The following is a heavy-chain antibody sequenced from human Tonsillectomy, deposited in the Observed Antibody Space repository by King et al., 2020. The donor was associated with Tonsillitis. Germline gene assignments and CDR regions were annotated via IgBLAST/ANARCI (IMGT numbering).Heavy chain of an antibody. J-gene: IGHJ3*02. Sequence: VQLVQSGGGLVKPGGSLRLFCAASGFTFSSYSMNWVRQAPGKGLEWVSSISSSSSYIYYAESVKGRFTISRDNAKNSLYLQMNSLRAEDTAVYYCARGLNLGYCSGGSCYPDAFDIWGQGTMVTVSS. D-gene: IGHD2-15*01. CDR3: ARGLNLGYCSGGSCYPDAFDI. V-gene: IGHV3-21*01. CDR1: GFTFSSYS. CDR2: ISSSSSYI.